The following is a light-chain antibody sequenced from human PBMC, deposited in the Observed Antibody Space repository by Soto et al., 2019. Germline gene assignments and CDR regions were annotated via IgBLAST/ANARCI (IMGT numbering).Light chain of an antibody. Sequence: DIQMTQSPSTLSASVEDRVTITCRASQSLDSWLAWYQQKPGKPPKRLIYKTSILEFGVPSRFSGSGSGTLFTLTISSLQPDDFATYYCQQYHSFSTFGQGTKVEIK. CDR2: KTS. J-gene: IGKJ1*01. CDR1: QSLDSW. V-gene: IGKV1-5*03. CDR3: QQYHSFST.